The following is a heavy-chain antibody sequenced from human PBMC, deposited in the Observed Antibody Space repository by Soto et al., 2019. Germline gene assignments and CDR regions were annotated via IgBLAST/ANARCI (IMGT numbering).Heavy chain of an antibody. CDR1: GFTFSNFE. D-gene: IGHD3-10*01. CDR3: AKYRRTIPPFDY. Sequence: PGGSLRLSCAASGFTFSNFEMNWVRQVPGKGLEWLSYISGSGGSTYYADSVKGRFTISRDNSKNTLYLQMNSLRAEDTAVYYCAKYRRTIPPFDYWGQGTLVTVSS. CDR2: ISGSGGST. J-gene: IGHJ4*02. V-gene: IGHV3-23*01.